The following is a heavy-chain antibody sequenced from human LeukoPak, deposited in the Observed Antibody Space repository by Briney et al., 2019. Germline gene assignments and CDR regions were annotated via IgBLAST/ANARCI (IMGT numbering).Heavy chain of an antibody. CDR1: GYTFTSYG. CDR3: ARVEDYDILTGYSQGAFDI. J-gene: IGHJ3*02. D-gene: IGHD3-9*01. V-gene: IGHV1-18*01. Sequence: GATVKVSCKASGYTFTSYGISWVRQAPGQGLEWMGWISAYNGNTNYAQKLQGRVTMTTDTSTSTAYMELRSLRSDDTAVYYCARVEDYDILTGYSQGAFDIWGQGTMVTVSS. CDR2: ISAYNGNT.